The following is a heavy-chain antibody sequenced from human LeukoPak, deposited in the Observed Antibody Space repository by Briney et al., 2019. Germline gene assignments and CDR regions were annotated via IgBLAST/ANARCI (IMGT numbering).Heavy chain of an antibody. Sequence: PGGSLRLSCAASGFTFSSYWMSWVRQAPGKGLEWVANIKQDGSEKYHVGSVKGRFTISRDNAKNSLYLQMNSLRAEDTAVYYCARDYRGYRAPYYFDYWGQGTLITVSS. D-gene: IGHD2-15*01. CDR2: IKQDGSEK. CDR1: GFTFSSYW. J-gene: IGHJ4*02. CDR3: ARDYRGYRAPYYFDY. V-gene: IGHV3-7*01.